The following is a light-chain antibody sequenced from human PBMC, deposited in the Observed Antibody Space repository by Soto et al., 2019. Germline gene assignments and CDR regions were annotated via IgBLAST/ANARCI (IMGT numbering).Light chain of an antibody. CDR2: EAT. V-gene: IGLV2-14*02. CDR1: SSDVGSYNL. J-gene: IGLJ1*01. CDR3: ISYKTDDTFV. Sequence: SVLTQPASVSGSPGQSITISCTGTSSDVGSYNLVSWYQHLPGRAPKVIIFEATNRPSGVSDRFSGSKAGITASLTISGLQADDEGEYFCISYKTDDTFVFGTGNMVTVL.